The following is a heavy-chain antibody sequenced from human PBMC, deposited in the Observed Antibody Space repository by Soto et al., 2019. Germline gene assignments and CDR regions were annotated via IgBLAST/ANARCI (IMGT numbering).Heavy chain of an antibody. CDR2: IDPIDSYT. Sequence: LGESLKISCQGSGYNFASYWISWVRQMPGKGLEWMGRIDPIDSYTNYSPSFQGHVTISADKSISTAYLQWSSLKASDTAMYYCARGVFSSSGGFDYWGQGTLVTVSS. D-gene: IGHD6-6*01. J-gene: IGHJ4*02. CDR1: GYNFASYW. CDR3: ARGVFSSSGGFDY. V-gene: IGHV5-10-1*01.